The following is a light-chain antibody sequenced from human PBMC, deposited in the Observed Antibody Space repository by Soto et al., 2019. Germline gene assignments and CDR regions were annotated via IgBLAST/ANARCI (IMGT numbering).Light chain of an antibody. CDR3: QTWDTGFPGV. Sequence: QLVLTQSPSASASLGASVKFTCTLNSGHSSNAVAWHQQHPEKGPRYLMKVNSDGSHTKGDGIRDRFSGSSSGAERYLTISSLQSEDEADSYCQTWDTGFPGVFGGGTKLTVL. J-gene: IGLJ2*01. CDR2: VNSDGSH. CDR1: SGHSSNA. V-gene: IGLV4-69*01.